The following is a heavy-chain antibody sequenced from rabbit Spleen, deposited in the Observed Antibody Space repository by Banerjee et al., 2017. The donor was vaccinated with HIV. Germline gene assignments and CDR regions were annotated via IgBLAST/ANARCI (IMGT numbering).Heavy chain of an antibody. CDR3: ARDGGYAGGGSANL. D-gene: IGHD4-2*01. J-gene: IGHJ4*01. V-gene: IGHV1S40*01. CDR2: IGISSGST. CDR1: GFSFSSYA. Sequence: QSLEESGGDLVKPGASLTLTCTASGFSFSSYAMWWVRQAPGKGLEWIGYIGISSGSTYYASWVNGRFTISKTSSTTVTLQMTSLTAADTATYFCARDGGYAGGGSANLWGQGTLVTVS.